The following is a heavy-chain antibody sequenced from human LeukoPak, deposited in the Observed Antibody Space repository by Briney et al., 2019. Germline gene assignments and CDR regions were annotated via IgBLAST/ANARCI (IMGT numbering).Heavy chain of an antibody. CDR3: AREGYCSSTSCAYGMDV. D-gene: IGHD2-2*01. CDR1: GFTFDDYG. V-gene: IGHV3-20*04. J-gene: IGHJ6*02. CDR2: INWNGGST. Sequence: GGPLRLSCAASGFTFDDYGMSWVRQVPGKALEWVSGINWNGGSTGYVDSVKGRFTISRDNAKNSLYLQMNSLRAEDTAFYYCAREGYCSSTSCAYGMDVWGQGTTVTVSS.